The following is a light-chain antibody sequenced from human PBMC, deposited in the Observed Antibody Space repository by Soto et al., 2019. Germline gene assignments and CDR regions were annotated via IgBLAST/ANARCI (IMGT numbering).Light chain of an antibody. CDR1: YSDVGAYSY. CDR3: SSYTTSSRVV. Sequence: QSVLTQPASVSGSPGQSITISCTGTYSDVGAYSYVSWYQHHPGKVPRLIIHDVTDRPSGVSDRFSGSKSGDTASLTISGLLAEDEAQYYCSSYTTSSRVVFGGGTKVTVL. J-gene: IGLJ2*01. V-gene: IGLV2-14*03. CDR2: DVT.